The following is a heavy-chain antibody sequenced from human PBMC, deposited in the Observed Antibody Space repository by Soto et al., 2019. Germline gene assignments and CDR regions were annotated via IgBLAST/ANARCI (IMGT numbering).Heavy chain of an antibody. J-gene: IGHJ4*02. CDR1: GYTFTSYD. V-gene: IGHV1-8*01. D-gene: IGHD7-27*01. Sequence: QVQLVQSGAEVKKPGASVKVSCKASGYTFTSYDINWVRQATGQGFEWMGWMNPNSGNTGYAQKFQGRVTMTRDTSITTAYLELSSLTSEATAVSFCARSPRNWGFDYWGQGTLVTVSS. CDR3: ARSPRNWGFDY. CDR2: MNPNSGNT.